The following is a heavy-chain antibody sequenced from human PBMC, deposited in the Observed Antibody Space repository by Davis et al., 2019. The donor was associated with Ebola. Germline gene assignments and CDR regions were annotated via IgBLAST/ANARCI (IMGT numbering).Heavy chain of an antibody. CDR3: AREGAGYCSSTSCQNYGMDV. D-gene: IGHD2-2*01. V-gene: IGHV3-33*01. CDR2: IWYDGSNK. Sequence: GGSLRLSCAASGFTFSSYGMHWVRQAPGKGLEWVAVIWYDGSNKYYADSVKGRFTISRDNSKNTLYLQMNSLRAEDTAVYYCAREGAGYCSSTSCQNYGMDVWGQGTTVTVSS. J-gene: IGHJ6*02. CDR1: GFTFSSYG.